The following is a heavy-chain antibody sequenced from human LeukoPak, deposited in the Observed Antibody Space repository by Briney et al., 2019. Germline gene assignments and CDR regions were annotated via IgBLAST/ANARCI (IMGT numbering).Heavy chain of an antibody. CDR3: ARGRCRNSGCRPYFDY. V-gene: IGHV4-59*01. J-gene: IGHJ4*02. CDR2: IYYSEST. CDR1: GDSISNYY. Sequence: SETLSLTCTVSGDSISNYYWSWIRQPPGKGLEWIGYIYYSESTNYNPSLKSRVTISTDTSKSQFSLNLRSVTAEDTGIYYCARGRCRNSGCRPYFDYWGQGTQVAVSS. D-gene: IGHD2/OR15-2a*01.